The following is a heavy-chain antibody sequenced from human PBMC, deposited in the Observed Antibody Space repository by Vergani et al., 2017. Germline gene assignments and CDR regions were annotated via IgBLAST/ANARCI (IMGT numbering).Heavy chain of an antibody. CDR3: ARGGINYGSGSYVFDD. CDR2: INPSGGST. CDR1: GYTFTSYY. Sequence: QVQLVQSGAEVKKPGASVKVSCKASGYTFTSYYMHWVRQAPGQGLEWMGIINPSGGSTSYAQKFQGRVTMTRDTSTSTVYMELSSLRSEDTAVYYCARGGINYGSGSYVFDDWGQGTLVTVSS. D-gene: IGHD3-10*01. V-gene: IGHV1-46*01. J-gene: IGHJ4*02.